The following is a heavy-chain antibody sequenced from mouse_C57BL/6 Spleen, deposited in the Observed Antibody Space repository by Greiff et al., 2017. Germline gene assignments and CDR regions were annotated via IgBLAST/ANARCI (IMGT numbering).Heavy chain of an antibody. CDR3: AREDYGSSYWYFDV. D-gene: IGHD1-1*01. J-gene: IGHJ1*03. CDR2: ISYDGSN. V-gene: IGHV3-6*01. CDR1: GYSITSGYY. Sequence: VQLKESGPGLVKPSQSLSLTCSVTGYSITSGYYWNWTRQFPGNKLEWMGYISYDGSNNYNPSLKNRISITRDTSKNQFFLKLNSVTTEDTATYYCAREDYGSSYWYFDVWGTGTTVTVSS.